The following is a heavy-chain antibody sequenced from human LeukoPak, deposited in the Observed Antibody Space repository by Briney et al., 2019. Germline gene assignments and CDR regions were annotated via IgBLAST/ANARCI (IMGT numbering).Heavy chain of an antibody. D-gene: IGHD3-3*02. Sequence: ASVKVSCKASGYTFTAQYMRWVPQAPGQGLEWMGWINPNNGDTKYAQSFLGRVTMTRDTSTTTAYMQLSSLRSADTAVYFCASYSRSISTPPFDYWGEGTLVTVSS. CDR1: GYTFTAQY. V-gene: IGHV1-2*02. J-gene: IGHJ4*02. CDR2: INPNNGDT. CDR3: ASYSRSISTPPFDY.